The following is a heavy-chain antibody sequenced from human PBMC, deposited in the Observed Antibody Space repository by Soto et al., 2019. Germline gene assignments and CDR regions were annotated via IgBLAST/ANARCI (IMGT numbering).Heavy chain of an antibody. CDR2: ISGSGGST. V-gene: IGHV3-23*01. D-gene: IGHD2-2*01. CDR1: GFTFSSYA. J-gene: IGHJ4*02. Sequence: PGGSLRLSCAASGFTFSSYAMSWVRQAPGKGLEWVSAISGSGGSTYYADSVKGRFTISRDNLKNTLYLQMNSLRAEDTAVYYCAKDLCSSTSCSYDYWGQGTLVTVSS. CDR3: AKDLCSSTSCSYDY.